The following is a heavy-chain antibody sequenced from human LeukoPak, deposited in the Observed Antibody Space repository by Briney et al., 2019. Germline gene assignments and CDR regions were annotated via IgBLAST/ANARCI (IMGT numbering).Heavy chain of an antibody. J-gene: IGHJ4*02. CDR2: IKSKTDGGTT. V-gene: IGHV3-15*01. Sequence: GGSLRLSCAASGFTFSSYAMSWVRQAPGKGLEWVGRIKSKTDGGTTDYAAPVKGRFTISRDDSKNTLYLQMNSLKTEDTAVYYCTTEPRKARIDPWELLPTGYWGQGTLVTVSS. CDR3: TTEPRKARIDPWELLPTGY. D-gene: IGHD1-26*01. CDR1: GFTFSSYA.